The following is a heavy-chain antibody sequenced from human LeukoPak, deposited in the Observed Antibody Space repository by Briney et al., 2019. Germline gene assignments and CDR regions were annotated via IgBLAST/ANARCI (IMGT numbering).Heavy chain of an antibody. CDR2: ISGGSSSI. CDR3: AKDFSGSGSYHSFDY. CDR1: GFTLSSYS. Sequence: GGSLRLSCAASGFTLSSYSMNWVRQAPGKGLEWVSYISGGSSSIYYTDSVKGRFTISRDTSENTLYLQMNSLRAEDTAVYYCAKDFSGSGSYHSFDYWGQGTLVTVSS. V-gene: IGHV3-48*01. J-gene: IGHJ4*02. D-gene: IGHD3-10*01.